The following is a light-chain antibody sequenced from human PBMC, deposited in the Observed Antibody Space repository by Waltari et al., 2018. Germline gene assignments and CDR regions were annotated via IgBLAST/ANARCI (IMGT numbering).Light chain of an antibody. CDR3: QQSHTTRWT. Sequence: DIQMTQSPSSLSAYVADRVTITCRASQSISRYLNWYQHKPGKAPKLLIYGASSLQSGVPSRFRGSGSGTDFTLTISSLQPEDFATYFCQQSHTTRWTFGPGTKVEIK. J-gene: IGKJ1*01. V-gene: IGKV1-39*01. CDR2: GAS. CDR1: QSISRY.